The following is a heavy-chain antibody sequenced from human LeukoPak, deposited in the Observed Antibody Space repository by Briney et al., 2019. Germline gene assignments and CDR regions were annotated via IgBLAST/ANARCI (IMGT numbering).Heavy chain of an antibody. J-gene: IGHJ4*02. D-gene: IGHD2-2*01. CDR3: ARPDCSSTSCYAWAFDY. Sequence: GGSLRLSCAASGFTFSSYGMHWVRQAPGKGLEWVANIKQDGSEKYYVDSVKGRFTISRDNAKNSLYLQMNSLRAEDTAVYYCARPDCSSTSCYAWAFDYWGQGTLVTVSS. V-gene: IGHV3-7*01. CDR2: IKQDGSEK. CDR1: GFTFSSYG.